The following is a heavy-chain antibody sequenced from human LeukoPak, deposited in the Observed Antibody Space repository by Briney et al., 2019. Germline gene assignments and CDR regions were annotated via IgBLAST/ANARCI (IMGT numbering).Heavy chain of an antibody. CDR2: IYSGGST. J-gene: IGHJ4*02. V-gene: IGHV3-66*01. Sequence: GGSLRLSCAASGFTIGRYWMHWVRHAPGKGLEWVSVIYSGGSTYYADSVKGRFTISRDNSKNTLYLQMNSLRAEDTAVYYCARAYSSSWYPTHRPFDYWGQGTLVTVSS. CDR1: GFTIGRYW. CDR3: ARAYSSSWYPTHRPFDY. D-gene: IGHD6-13*01.